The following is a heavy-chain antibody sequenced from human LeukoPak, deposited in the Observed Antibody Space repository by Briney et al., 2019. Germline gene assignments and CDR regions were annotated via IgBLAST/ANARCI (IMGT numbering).Heavy chain of an antibody. J-gene: IGHJ4*02. CDR3: AKVPHYDFWSGSHFDY. CDR1: GFTFSSYA. CDR2: ISGSGGST. V-gene: IGHV3-23*01. Sequence: GGSLRLSCAASGFTFSSYAMSWVRQAPGKGLEWVSAISGSGGSTYYADSVKGRFTISRDNSKNTLYLQMNSLRAEDTAVYYCAKVPHYDFWSGSHFDYWGQGTLVNVSS. D-gene: IGHD3-3*01.